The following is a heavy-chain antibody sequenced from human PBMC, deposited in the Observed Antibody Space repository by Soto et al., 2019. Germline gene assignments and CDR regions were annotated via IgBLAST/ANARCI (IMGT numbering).Heavy chain of an antibody. J-gene: IGHJ4*02. D-gene: IGHD3-22*01. Sequence: VAVISYDGSNKYYADSVKGRFTISRDNSKNTLYLQMNSLRAEDTAVYYCATPGEDSSGYYYGGDYWGQGTLVTVSS. V-gene: IGHV3-30-3*01. CDR3: ATPGEDSSGYYYGGDY. CDR2: ISYDGSNK.